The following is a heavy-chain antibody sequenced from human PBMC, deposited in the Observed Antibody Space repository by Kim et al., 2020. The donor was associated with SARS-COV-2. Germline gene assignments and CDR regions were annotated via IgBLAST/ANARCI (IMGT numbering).Heavy chain of an antibody. V-gene: IGHV3-21*01. Sequence: GGSLRLSCAASGFTFSSYSMNWVRQAPGKGLEWVSSISSSSSYIYYADSVKGRFTISRDNAKNSLYLQMNSLRAEDTAVYYCARDQYYYDSSGLLAKDAFDIWGQGTMVTVSS. CDR1: GFTFSSYS. CDR2: ISSSSSYI. D-gene: IGHD3-22*01. J-gene: IGHJ3*02. CDR3: ARDQYYYDSSGLLAKDAFDI.